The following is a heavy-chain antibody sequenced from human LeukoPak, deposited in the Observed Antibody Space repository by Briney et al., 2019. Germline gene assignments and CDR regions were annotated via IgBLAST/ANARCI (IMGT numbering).Heavy chain of an antibody. CDR1: GFTVSSNY. CDR3: ARDGRYYGSSGFDY. CDR2: IYSGGST. Sequence: PGGSLRLSCAASGFTVSSNYMSWVRQAPGKGLEWVSVIYSGGSTYYADSVKGRFTISRDNSKNTLYLQMNSLRAEDTAVYYCARDGRYYGSSGFDYWGQGTLVTVSS. V-gene: IGHV3-66*02. D-gene: IGHD3-22*01. J-gene: IGHJ4*02.